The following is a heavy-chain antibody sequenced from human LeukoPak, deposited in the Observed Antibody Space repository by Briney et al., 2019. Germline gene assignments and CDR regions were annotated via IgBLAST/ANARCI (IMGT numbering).Heavy chain of an antibody. CDR1: GFTFSSYA. J-gene: IGHJ4*02. CDR2: ISYDGSNK. Sequence: GGSLRLSCAASGFTFSSYAMHWVRQAPGEGLEWVAVISYDGSNKYYADSVKGRFTISRDNSKNTLYLQMNSLRAEDTAVYYCARDQGYGDYVAYWGQGTLVTVSS. CDR3: ARDQGYGDYVAY. V-gene: IGHV3-30-3*01. D-gene: IGHD4-17*01.